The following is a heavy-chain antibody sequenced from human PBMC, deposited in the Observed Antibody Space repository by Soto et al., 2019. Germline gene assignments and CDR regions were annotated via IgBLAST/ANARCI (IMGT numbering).Heavy chain of an antibody. J-gene: IGHJ5*02. V-gene: IGHV3-23*01. CDR1: GFIFNNYA. CDR2: ISAGGGSP. D-gene: IGHD3-3*01. Sequence: GGSLRLSCAASGFIFNNYAMSWVRQAPGKGLEWVSFISAGGGSPNYADSVKGRFTISRDNSKNMVYLQMNSLRAEDTAVYYCAREVITIFGVVKPYNWFDPWGQGTLVTVSS. CDR3: AREVITIFGVVKPYNWFDP.